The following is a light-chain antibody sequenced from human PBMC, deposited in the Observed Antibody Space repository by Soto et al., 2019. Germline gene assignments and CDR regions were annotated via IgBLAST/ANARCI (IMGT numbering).Light chain of an antibody. CDR3: QHYKAFSPWT. J-gene: IGKJ1*01. CDR1: QNIDTS. Sequence: DIQMTQSPSALSASIGDRVTITCRASQNIDTSLAWYQQKPGKAPKSLIFDASNLESGVSSRLRGSGSGTGFTLTIANLQPDDSGSYYCQHYKAFSPWTFGQGTKVEIK. V-gene: IGKV1-5*01. CDR2: DAS.